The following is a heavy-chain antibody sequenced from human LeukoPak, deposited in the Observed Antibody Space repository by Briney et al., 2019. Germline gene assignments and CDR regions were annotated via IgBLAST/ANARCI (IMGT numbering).Heavy chain of an antibody. D-gene: IGHD3-22*01. CDR3: ARELYSSGYHDAFDI. Sequence: SKTLSLTCSVSGGSISSYYWSWIRQPPGKGPEWIGEINHSGSTNYNPSLKSRVTISVDTSKNQFSLKLSSVTAADTAVYYCARELYSSGYHDAFDIWGQGTMVTVSS. CDR1: GGSISSYY. CDR2: INHSGST. J-gene: IGHJ3*02. V-gene: IGHV4-34*01.